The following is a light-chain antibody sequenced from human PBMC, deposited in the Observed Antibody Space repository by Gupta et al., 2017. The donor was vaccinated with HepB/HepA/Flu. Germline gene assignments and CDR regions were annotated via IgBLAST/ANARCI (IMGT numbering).Light chain of an antibody. J-gene: IGKJ2*01. CDR3: QQYGSSPLYT. Sequence: ENVLTQSPGTLSLSPGERATLSCRASRSFSSSYLAWYQQKPGQAPRLLIYGASYRATGIPDRFSGSESGTDFTLTISRREPEDFAVYYCQQYGSSPLYTFGQGTKLEIK. V-gene: IGKV3-20*01. CDR2: GAS. CDR1: RSFSSSY.